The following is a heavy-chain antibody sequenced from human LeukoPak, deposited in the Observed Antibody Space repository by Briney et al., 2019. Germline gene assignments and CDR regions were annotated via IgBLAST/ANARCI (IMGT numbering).Heavy chain of an antibody. CDR2: IYSGGST. CDR3: ARERRYCSSTSCYAGGLDY. V-gene: IGHV3-53*01. Sequence: GGSLRLSCAASGFTVSSNYMSWVRQAPGKGLEWVSVIYSGGSTYYADSVKGRFTISRDNSKNTLYLQMNSLRAEDTAVYYCARERRYCSSTSCYAGGLDYWGQGTLVTVSS. J-gene: IGHJ4*02. D-gene: IGHD2-2*01. CDR1: GFTVSSNY.